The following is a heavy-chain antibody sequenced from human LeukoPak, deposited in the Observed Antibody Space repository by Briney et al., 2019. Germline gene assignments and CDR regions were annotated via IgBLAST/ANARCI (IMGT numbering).Heavy chain of an antibody. CDR3: XXXXXXXXXXXXGXDGSSPPDY. CDR2: IIPIFGTA. V-gene: IGHV1-69*05. CDR1: GGTFSSYA. J-gene: IGHJ4*02. Sequence: SVKVSCKASGGTFSSYAISWVRQAPGQGLEWMGGIIPIFGTANYAQKFQGRVTITTDESTSTAYMELSSLRSDDTDVYYCXXXXXXXXXXXXGXDGSSPPDYWGQGTLVTVSS. D-gene: IGHD5-24*01.